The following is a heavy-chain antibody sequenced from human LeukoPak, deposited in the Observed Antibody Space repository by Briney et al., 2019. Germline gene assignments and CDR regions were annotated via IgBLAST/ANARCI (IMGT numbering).Heavy chain of an antibody. CDR2: IYTSGST. CDR1: GGSISSGSYY. CDR3: AREPYGDYAEDAFDI. J-gene: IGHJ3*02. Sequence: PSQTLSLTCTVSGGSISSGSYYWSWIRQPAGKGLEWIGRIYTSGSTNYNPSLKRRVTISVDTSKNQFSLKLSSVTAADTAVYYCAREPYGDYAEDAFDIWGQGTMVTVSS. D-gene: IGHD4-17*01. V-gene: IGHV4-61*02.